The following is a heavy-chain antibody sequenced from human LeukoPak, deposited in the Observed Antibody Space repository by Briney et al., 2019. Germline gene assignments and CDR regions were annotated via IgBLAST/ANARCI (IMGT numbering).Heavy chain of an antibody. Sequence: SQTLSLTCTVSSGSISSHYWSWIRQPPGKGLAWIGYIYYSGSTDYNPSLKSRVTISVDTSKNQFSLKLSSVTAADTAVYYCARRRTASRHSGYYPNWFDPWGQGTLVTVSS. CDR1: SGSISSHY. CDR2: IYYSGST. J-gene: IGHJ5*02. V-gene: IGHV4-59*11. D-gene: IGHD3-22*01. CDR3: ARRRTASRHSGYYPNWFDP.